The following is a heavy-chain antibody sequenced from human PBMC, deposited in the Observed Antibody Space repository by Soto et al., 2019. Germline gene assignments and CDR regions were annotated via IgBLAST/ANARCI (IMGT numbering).Heavy chain of an antibody. Sequence: ASVKVSCKASGYTFTSYGISWGRQAPGQGVEWMGWISAYNGNTNYAQKLQGRVTMTTDTSTSSAYMERRSLRSDDTDFYYCARDPLGYSYGYRYFDYWGQGTLVTVSS. J-gene: IGHJ4*02. CDR1: GYTFTSYG. CDR3: ARDPLGYSYGYRYFDY. CDR2: ISAYNGNT. V-gene: IGHV1-18*01. D-gene: IGHD5-18*01.